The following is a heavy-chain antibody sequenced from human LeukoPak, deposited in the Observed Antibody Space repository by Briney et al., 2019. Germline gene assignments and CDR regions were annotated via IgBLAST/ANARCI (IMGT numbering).Heavy chain of an antibody. CDR1: GGSIRSSTYY. Sequence: SETLSLTCTVSGGSIRSSTYYWGWVCQRPGKGLEWIGSIYPSGSTYYNPSLKSRVTISVDTSKNQFSLKLSSVTAADTAVYYCARGAELLWFGESYYFDYWGQGTLVTVSS. CDR3: ARGAELLWFGESYYFDY. V-gene: IGHV4-39*01. J-gene: IGHJ4*02. D-gene: IGHD3-10*01. CDR2: IYPSGST.